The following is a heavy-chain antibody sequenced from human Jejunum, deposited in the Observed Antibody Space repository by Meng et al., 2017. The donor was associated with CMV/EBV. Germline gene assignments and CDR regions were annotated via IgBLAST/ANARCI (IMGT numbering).Heavy chain of an antibody. CDR1: SKYW. J-gene: IGHJ4*02. CDR3: ASDWGYCSGGNCYSVFDY. Sequence: SKYWMTWVRQGPGKGLEWVASIDQVGSEKYYADSVRGRLTISRDNAKNSLYLQMNSLRAEDTAVYYCASDWGYCSGGNCYSVFDYWGQGTLVTVSS. V-gene: IGHV3-7*01. D-gene: IGHD2-15*01. CDR2: IDQVGSEK.